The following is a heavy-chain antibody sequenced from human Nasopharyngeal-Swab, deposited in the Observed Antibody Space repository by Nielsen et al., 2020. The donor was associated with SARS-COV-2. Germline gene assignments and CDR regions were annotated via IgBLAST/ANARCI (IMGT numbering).Heavy chain of an antibody. J-gene: IGHJ3*02. CDR1: GFTFSSYW. CDR3: ARDRDYAGAFDI. D-gene: IGHD2-2*01. Sequence: ETLSLTCAASGFTFSSYWMSWVRQAPGKGLEWVANIKQDGSEKYYVDSVKGRLTISRDNAKNSLYLQMNSLRAEDTAVYYCARDRDYAGAFDIWGQGTMVTVSS. CDR2: IKQDGSEK. V-gene: IGHV3-7*01.